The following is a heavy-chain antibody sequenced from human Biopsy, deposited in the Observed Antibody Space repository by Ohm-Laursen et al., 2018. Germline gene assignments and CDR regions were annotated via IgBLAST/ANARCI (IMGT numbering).Heavy chain of an antibody. Sequence: GASVKVSCKASGGTFTNHAVGWVRQAPGQGLEWVGSSIPLFNTANYADKFQGRVTLTADKSTTTAYMELSSLRSEGTAIYYCARFPLGAYDDSGSYRAVEHWYFDLWGRGTLVTVSS. CDR2: SIPLFNTA. CDR1: GGTFTNHA. CDR3: ARFPLGAYDDSGSYRAVEHWYFDL. J-gene: IGHJ2*01. V-gene: IGHV1-69*06. D-gene: IGHD3-22*01.